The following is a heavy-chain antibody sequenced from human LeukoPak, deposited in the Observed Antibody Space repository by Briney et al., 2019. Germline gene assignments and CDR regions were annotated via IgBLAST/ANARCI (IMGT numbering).Heavy chain of an antibody. CDR3: ARGPLWFGELSYPRLSY. CDR1: GFTFSSYA. J-gene: IGHJ4*02. D-gene: IGHD3-10*01. V-gene: IGHV3-30-3*01. CDR2: ISYDGSNK. Sequence: GGSLRLSCAASGFTFSSYAMHWVRQAPGEGLEWVAVISYDGSNKYYADSVKGRFTISRDNSKNTLYLQMNSLRAEDTAVYYCARGPLWFGELSYPRLSYWGQGTLVTVSS.